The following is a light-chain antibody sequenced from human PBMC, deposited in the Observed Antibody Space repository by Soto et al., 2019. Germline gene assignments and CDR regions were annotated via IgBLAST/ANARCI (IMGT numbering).Light chain of an antibody. V-gene: IGKV3-11*01. J-gene: IGKJ3*01. Sequence: EIVLTQSPATVSLSPGERATLSCRASQNVGSDLAWYLQKPGQAPRLLIYDASNRATGIPARFSGSGSGTDFALTVSSLEPEDFAVYYCQQRSHWPFTFGPGTKVDFE. CDR1: QNVGSD. CDR2: DAS. CDR3: QQRSHWPFT.